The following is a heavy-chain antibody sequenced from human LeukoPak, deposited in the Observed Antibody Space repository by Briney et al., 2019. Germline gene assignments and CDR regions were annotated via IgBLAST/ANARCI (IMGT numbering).Heavy chain of an antibody. D-gene: IGHD2-2*03. J-gene: IGHJ6*02. V-gene: IGHV1-69*13. Sequence: SVKVSCKASGGTFSSYAINWVRQAPGQGLEWMGGIIPIFGTANYAQKFQGRVTITADESTSTAYMELSSLRSEDTAVYYCASLPLDIVVVPAAMEYYYYGMDVWGQGTTVTVSS. CDR1: GGTFSSYA. CDR2: IIPIFGTA. CDR3: ASLPLDIVVVPAAMEYYYYGMDV.